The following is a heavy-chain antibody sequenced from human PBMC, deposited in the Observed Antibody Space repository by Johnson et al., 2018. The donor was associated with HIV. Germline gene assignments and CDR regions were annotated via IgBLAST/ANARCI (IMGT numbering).Heavy chain of an antibody. CDR1: GFTVSSNY. CDR2: IFSGDST. D-gene: IGHD2-21*02. CDR3: ARSPQIVVVTSVHDAFDI. V-gene: IGHV3-53*01. J-gene: IGHJ3*02. Sequence: VQLVESGGGLIQPGGSLRLSCAASGFTVSSNYMSWVRQAPGKGLEWVSVIFSGDSTYYADSVKGRFTTSRDNANNSLYLQMNSLRAEDTAVYFCARSPQIVVVTSVHDAFDIWGQGTRVIVSS.